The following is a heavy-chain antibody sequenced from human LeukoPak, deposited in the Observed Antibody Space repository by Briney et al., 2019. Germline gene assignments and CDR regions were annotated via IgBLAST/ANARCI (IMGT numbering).Heavy chain of an antibody. D-gene: IGHD3-10*02. CDR3: AREADVGHFDY. CDR1: GFTFSSYS. J-gene: IGHJ4*02. CDR2: ISSSSSYI. V-gene: IGHV3-21*01. Sequence: KTAGSLRLSCAASGFTFSSYSRNWVRQAPGKGLEWVSSISSSSSYIYYADSVKGRFTISRDNAKNSLYLQMNSLRAEDTAVYYCAREADVGHFDYWGQGTLVTVSS.